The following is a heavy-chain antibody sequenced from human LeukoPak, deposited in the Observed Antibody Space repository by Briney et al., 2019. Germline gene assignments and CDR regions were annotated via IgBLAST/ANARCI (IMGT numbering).Heavy chain of an antibody. Sequence: KPGGSLRLSCAASGFTFSSYEMNWVRQAPGKGLEWIGSIYYSGSTYYNPSLKSRLTISVDTSKKQFSLQLHSVTAADTALYFCARFNLFPYYSFDIWGQGTMVTVSS. V-gene: IGHV4-38-2*01. D-gene: IGHD3-10*01. CDR2: IYYSGST. CDR1: GFTFSSYE. CDR3: ARFNLFPYYSFDI. J-gene: IGHJ3*02.